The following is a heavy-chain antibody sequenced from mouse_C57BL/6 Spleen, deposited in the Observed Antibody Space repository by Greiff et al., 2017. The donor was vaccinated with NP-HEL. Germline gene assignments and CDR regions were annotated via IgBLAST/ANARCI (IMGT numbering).Heavy chain of an antibody. CDR3: ARKGITTVVDY. V-gene: IGHV3-6*01. J-gene: IGHJ2*01. Sequence: LQESGPGLVKPSQSLSLTCSVTGYSITSGYYWNWIRQFPGNKLEWMGYISYDGSNNYNPSLKNRISITRDTSKNQFFLKLNSVTTEDTATYYCARKGITTVVDYWGQGTTLTVSS. D-gene: IGHD1-1*01. CDR2: ISYDGSN. CDR1: GYSITSGYY.